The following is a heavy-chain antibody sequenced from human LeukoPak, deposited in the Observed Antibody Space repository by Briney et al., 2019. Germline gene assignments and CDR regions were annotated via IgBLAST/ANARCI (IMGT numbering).Heavy chain of an antibody. CDR1: GGSISSGGYY. CDR3: ARFPTECDDSSARMAYYYYGMDV. D-gene: IGHD3-22*01. CDR2: IYYSGRT. Sequence: SETLSLTCTVSGGSISSGGYYWSWIRQHPGKGLEWIGYIYYSGRTYYNPSLKSRVTISVDTSKNQFSLKLSSVTAADTAVYYCARFPTECDDSSARMAYYYYGMDVWGQGTTVTVSS. V-gene: IGHV4-31*03. J-gene: IGHJ6*02.